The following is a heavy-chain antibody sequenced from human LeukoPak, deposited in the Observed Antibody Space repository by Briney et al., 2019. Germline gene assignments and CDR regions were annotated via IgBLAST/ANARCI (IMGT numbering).Heavy chain of an antibody. V-gene: IGHV5-51*03. CDR3: ARDSYSRHAFDI. Sequence: PGESLKISRKGSGYSFTSYWISWVRQMPGKGLEWMGIIYPGDSDTRYSPSFQGHVTISADKSISTAYLQWSSLKASDTAMYYCARDSYSRHAFDIWGQGTMVTVSS. CDR2: IYPGDSDT. J-gene: IGHJ3*02. CDR1: GYSFTSYW. D-gene: IGHD6-13*01.